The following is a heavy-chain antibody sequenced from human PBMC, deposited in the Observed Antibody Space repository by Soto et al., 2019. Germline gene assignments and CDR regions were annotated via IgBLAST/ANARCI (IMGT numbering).Heavy chain of an antibody. J-gene: IGHJ4*02. D-gene: IGHD2-15*01. CDR1: GFTFSSYA. CDR2: ISGSGGST. CDR3: AKDPGDIVVVVADDY. Sequence: EVQLLESGGGLVQPGGSLRLSCAASGFTFSSYAISCVRQAPGKGLEWVSAISGSGGSTYYADSVKGRFTISRDNSKNTLYLQMNSLRAEDTDVYYCAKDPGDIVVVVADDYWGQGTLVTVSS. V-gene: IGHV3-23*01.